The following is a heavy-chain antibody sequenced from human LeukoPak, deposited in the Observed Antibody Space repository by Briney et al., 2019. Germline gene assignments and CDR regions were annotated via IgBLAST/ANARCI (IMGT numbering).Heavy chain of an antibody. CDR2: IWYDGSNK. J-gene: IGHJ4*02. V-gene: IGHV3-33*01. CDR1: GFTFSDYG. CDR3: ARGVDYYENSGTIDY. D-gene: IGHD3-22*01. Sequence: GKSLRLSCTASGFTFSDYGMHWVRQPPGKGLEWVAIIWYDGSNKTYEDSVKGRFTISRDNSKNTLYLRMNSLRAEDTAVYYCARGVDYYENSGTIDYWGQGTLVTASS.